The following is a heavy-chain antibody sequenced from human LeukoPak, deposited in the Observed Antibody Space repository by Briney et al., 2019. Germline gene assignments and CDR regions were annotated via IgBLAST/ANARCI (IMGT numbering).Heavy chain of an antibody. J-gene: IGHJ4*02. CDR1: GFTFSSYA. Sequence: GVSLRLSCAASGFTFSSYAMHWVRQAPGKGLEWVAVISYDGSNKYYADSVKGRFTISRDNSKNTLYLQMNSLRAEDTAVYYCARDYDYGVNPGYFDYWGQGTLVTVSS. CDR3: ARDYDYGVNPGYFDY. CDR2: ISYDGSNK. V-gene: IGHV3-30-3*01. D-gene: IGHD4-17*01.